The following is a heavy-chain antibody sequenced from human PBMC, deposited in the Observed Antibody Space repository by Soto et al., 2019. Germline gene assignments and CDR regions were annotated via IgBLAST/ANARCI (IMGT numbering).Heavy chain of an antibody. V-gene: IGHV1-18*01. CDR3: ARVWLGEGELFILVISRYYYYGMDF. J-gene: IGHJ6*02. CDR2: ISAYNGNT. CDR1: GYTFTSYG. D-gene: IGHD3-10*01. Sequence: ASVKVSCKASGYTFTSYGISWVRQAPGQGLEWMGWISAYNGNTNYAQKLQGRVTMTTDTSTSTAYMELRSLRSDDTAVYYCARVWLGEGELFILVISRYYYYGMDFWGQGSTVTVSS.